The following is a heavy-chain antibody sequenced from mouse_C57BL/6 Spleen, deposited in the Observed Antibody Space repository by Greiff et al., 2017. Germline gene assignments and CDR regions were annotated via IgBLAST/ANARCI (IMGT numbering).Heavy chain of an antibody. D-gene: IGHD2-5*01. J-gene: IGHJ4*01. CDR3: TRDQMALSNYDTMDY. V-gene: IGHV5-9-1*02. Sequence: EVQVVESGEGLVKPGGSLKLSCAASGFTFSSYAMSWVRQTPEKRLEWVAYISSGGDYIYYADTVKGRFTISRDNARNTLYLQMSSLKSEDTAMYYCTRDQMALSNYDTMDYWGQGTSVTVSS. CDR2: ISSGGDYI. CDR1: GFTFSSYA.